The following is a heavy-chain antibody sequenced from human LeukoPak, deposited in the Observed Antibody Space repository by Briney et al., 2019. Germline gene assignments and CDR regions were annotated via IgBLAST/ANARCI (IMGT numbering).Heavy chain of an antibody. Sequence: GRSLRLSCAASGFTFSSYGMHWVRQAPGKGLEWVAVIWYDGSNKYYADSVKGRFAISRDNSKNTLYLQMNSLRAEDTAVYYCARDQYSSGPVGYWGQGTLVTVSS. V-gene: IGHV3-33*01. D-gene: IGHD6-19*01. CDR2: IWYDGSNK. J-gene: IGHJ4*02. CDR3: ARDQYSSGPVGY. CDR1: GFTFSSYG.